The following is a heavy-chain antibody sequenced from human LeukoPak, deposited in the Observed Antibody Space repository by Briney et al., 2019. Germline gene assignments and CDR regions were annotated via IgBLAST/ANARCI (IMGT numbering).Heavy chain of an antibody. CDR1: GYTFTGYY. CDR3: ARGGSGSYFSWLDP. J-gene: IGHJ5*02. CDR2: IDPNSSGT. V-gene: IGHV1-2*02. D-gene: IGHD3-10*01. Sequence: ASVKVSCKASGYTFTGYYIHWVRQAPGQGLVCMGWIDPNSSGTNYAQKFQGRVTMTRDTSISTAYMELSRLRSDDTAVYYCARGGSGSYFSWLDPWGQGTLVTVSS.